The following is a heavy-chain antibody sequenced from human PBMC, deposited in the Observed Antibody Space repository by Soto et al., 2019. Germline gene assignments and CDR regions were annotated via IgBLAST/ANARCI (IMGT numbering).Heavy chain of an antibody. J-gene: IGHJ4*02. CDR1: GYTFTSYD. V-gene: IGHV1-8*01. CDR3: ARGRHILGDFIAAF. CDR2: MNPNSGTT. D-gene: IGHD1-26*01. Sequence: QVLLVQSGAEVQKPGASVKVSCKASGYTFTSYDINWVRQATGQGLEWMGWMNPNSGTTGYAQKFQGRVTMTRNTSISTAYMELRRLTSEDTAMYYCARGRHILGDFIAAFWGQGTLVTVSS.